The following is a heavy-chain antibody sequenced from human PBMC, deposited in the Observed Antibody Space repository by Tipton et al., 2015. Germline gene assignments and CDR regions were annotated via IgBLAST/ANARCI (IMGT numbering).Heavy chain of an antibody. CDR2: IQYSGGT. CDR1: SDSINKYY. D-gene: IGHD4-23*01. Sequence: LSLTCTVSSDSINKYYWSWIRQPPGKELQWIGYIQYSGGTNYNPSLESRVTISVDTSKTQFSLKMSSVTASDTAVYYCARARGRHGGLFDSWGQGILVTVSS. J-gene: IGHJ4*02. V-gene: IGHV4-59*01. CDR3: ARARGRHGGLFDS.